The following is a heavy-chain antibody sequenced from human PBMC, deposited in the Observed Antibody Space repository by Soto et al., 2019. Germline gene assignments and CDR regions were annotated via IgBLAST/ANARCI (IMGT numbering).Heavy chain of an antibody. D-gene: IGHD5-12*01. Sequence: QVQLQESGPGLVKPSGTLSLTCAVSGGSISSSNWWSWVRQPPGKGLEWIGEIYHSGSTNYNPSLRRRVTISVDKSKNQFSLKLSFVTAGDTAVYYCARAMGDGYIACDYWGQGTLVTVSS. CDR3: ARAMGDGYIACDY. CDR2: IYHSGST. J-gene: IGHJ4*02. CDR1: GGSISSSNW. V-gene: IGHV4-4*02.